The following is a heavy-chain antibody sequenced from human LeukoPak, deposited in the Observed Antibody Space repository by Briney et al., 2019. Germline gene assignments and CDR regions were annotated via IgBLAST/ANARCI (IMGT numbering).Heavy chain of an antibody. CDR2: IYSGGST. Sequence: GGSLRLSCAASGFTVSSNYMSWVRQAPGKGLEWVSVIYSGGSTYYADSVKGRFTISRDNSKNTLYLQMNSLRAEDTAVYYCATPFYGAPPLYGGKEPRVTVPS. D-gene: IGHD4-17*01. CDR1: GFTVSSNY. J-gene: IGHJ4*02. CDR3: ATPFYGAPPLY. V-gene: IGHV3-66*01.